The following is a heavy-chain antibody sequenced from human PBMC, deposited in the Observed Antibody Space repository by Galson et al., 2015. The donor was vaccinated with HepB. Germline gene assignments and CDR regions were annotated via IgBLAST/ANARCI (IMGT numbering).Heavy chain of an antibody. CDR3: ARVPTIFGVVTTEVGYYYGMDV. Sequence: SVKVSCKASGGTFSSYAISWVRQAPGQGLEWMGGIIPIFGTANYAQKFQGRVTITADESTSTAYMELSSLRSEDTAVYYCARVPTIFGVVTTEVGYYYGMDVWGQGTTVTVSS. CDR2: IIPIFGTA. D-gene: IGHD3-3*01. V-gene: IGHV1-69*13. J-gene: IGHJ6*02. CDR1: GGTFSSYA.